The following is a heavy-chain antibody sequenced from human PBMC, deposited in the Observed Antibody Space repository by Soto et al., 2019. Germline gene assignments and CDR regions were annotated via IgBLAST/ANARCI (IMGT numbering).Heavy chain of an antibody. CDR3: ARAAFDI. CDR1: GFTFSSYA. V-gene: IGHV3-64*02. Sequence: GPPRLSCAASGFTFSSYAMHWVRQAPGKGLEYVSAISSNGGSTYYADSVKGRFTISRDNSKNTLYLQMGSLRAEDMAVYYCARAAFDIWGRGTMVTV. J-gene: IGHJ3*02. CDR2: ISSNGGST.